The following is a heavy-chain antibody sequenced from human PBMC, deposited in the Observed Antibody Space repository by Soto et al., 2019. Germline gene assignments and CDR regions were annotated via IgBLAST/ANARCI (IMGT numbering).Heavy chain of an antibody. CDR3: AKGGRQWLVTSDFNY. D-gene: IGHD6-19*01. Sequence: VQLVESGGGVVQPGRSPRLCYAASRFTFSDYAMHWVRQAPGKGLEWVAVVSHDGRNTHYADSVKGRFTISRDSSKNTVSLEMTSLRAEDTAVYYCAKGGRQWLVTSDFNYWGQGALVTVSS. CDR1: RFTFSDYA. J-gene: IGHJ4*02. V-gene: IGHV3-30*18. CDR2: VSHDGRNT.